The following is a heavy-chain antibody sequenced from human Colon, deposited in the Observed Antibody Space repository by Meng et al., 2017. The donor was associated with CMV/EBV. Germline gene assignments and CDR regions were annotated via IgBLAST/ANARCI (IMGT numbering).Heavy chain of an antibody. J-gene: IGHJ4*02. D-gene: IGHD6-19*01. CDR2: IYAGGFSA. CDR3: AQSSGWYGKYYFDS. CDR1: GFTFSSYG. Sequence: GGSLRLSCSGSGFTFSSYGVAWVRQAPGRGLEGISIIYAGGFSARYADSVKGRFTISRNNSANTVFLKMNSLRAEDTAVYYCAQSSGWYGKYYFDSWGQGTLVTVSS. V-gene: IGHV3-23*03.